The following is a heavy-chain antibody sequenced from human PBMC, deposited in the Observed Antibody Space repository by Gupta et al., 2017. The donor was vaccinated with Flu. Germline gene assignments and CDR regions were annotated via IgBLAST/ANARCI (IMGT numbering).Heavy chain of an antibody. CDR3: AKDLDCSSTSCLPDY. Sequence: YAMGWVRQAPGKGLEWVSAISGSGGSTYYADSVKGRFTISRDNSKNTLYLQMNSLRAEDTAVYYCAKDLDCSSTSCLPDYWGQGTLVTVSS. V-gene: IGHV3-23*01. CDR1: YA. D-gene: IGHD2-2*01. J-gene: IGHJ4*02. CDR2: ISGSGGST.